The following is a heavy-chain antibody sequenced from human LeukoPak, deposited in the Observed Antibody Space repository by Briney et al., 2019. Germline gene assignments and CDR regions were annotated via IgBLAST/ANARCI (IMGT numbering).Heavy chain of an antibody. CDR1: GFTFDDYG. J-gene: IGHJ4*02. Sequence: PGGSLRLSCAASGFTFDDYGMSWVRQAPGKGLEWVAGINWNGGNTGYSDSVKGRFTISRDNSKNTLSLQMNSLRAEDTAVYYCAKRGPGSPESGKYYFDYWGQGTLVTVSS. CDR3: AKRGPGSPESGKYYFDY. CDR2: INWNGGNT. V-gene: IGHV3-20*04. D-gene: IGHD3-10*01.